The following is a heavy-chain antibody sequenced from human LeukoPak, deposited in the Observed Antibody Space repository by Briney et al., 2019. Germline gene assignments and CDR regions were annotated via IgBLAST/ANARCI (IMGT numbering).Heavy chain of an antibody. CDR3: TREVLIVVEPASNTIDF. Sequence: PGGFLRLSCAASGFTFRDYTMNWVRQAPGKGLEWVSAISKSGTYIKYADSVKGRFTVSRDNAKNSLFLQMNSLRVEDTALYFCTREVLIVVEPASNTIDFWGQGTRVTVSS. J-gene: IGHJ4*02. V-gene: IGHV3-21*01. CDR2: ISKSGTYI. D-gene: IGHD2-2*01. CDR1: GFTFRDYT.